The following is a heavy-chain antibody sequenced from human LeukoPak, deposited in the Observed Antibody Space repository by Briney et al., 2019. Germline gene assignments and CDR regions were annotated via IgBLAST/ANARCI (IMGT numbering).Heavy chain of an antibody. V-gene: IGHV1-18*01. J-gene: IGHJ4*02. Sequence: EASVKVSCKTSGYTFTSYGISWVRQAPGQGLEWMGWISAYNGNTNYAQKLQGRVTMTTDTSTSTAYMELRSLRSDDTAVYYCARDLRYYYDSSGLVSGPKRGSNYWGQGTLVTVSS. CDR2: ISAYNGNT. D-gene: IGHD3-22*01. CDR1: GYTFTSYG. CDR3: ARDLRYYYDSSGLVSGPKRGSNY.